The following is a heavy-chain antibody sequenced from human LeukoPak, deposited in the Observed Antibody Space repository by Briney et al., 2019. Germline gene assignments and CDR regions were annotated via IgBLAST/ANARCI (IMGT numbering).Heavy chain of an antibody. CDR3: AREGYYGSGSPPSLYFDY. CDR2: TSSDLNVK. CDR1: GFTFRNYV. V-gene: IGHV3-30-3*01. J-gene: IGHJ4*02. D-gene: IGHD3-10*01. Sequence: GGSLRLSCAASGFTFRNYVIHWVRQAPGKGLEWVAVTSSDLNVKLYADSVKGRFTISRDNSRSTLYLQMNSLRPEDTAIYYCAREGYYGSGSPPSLYFDYWGQGALVTVSS.